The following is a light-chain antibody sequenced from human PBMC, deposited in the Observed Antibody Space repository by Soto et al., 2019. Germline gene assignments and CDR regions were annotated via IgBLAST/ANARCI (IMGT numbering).Light chain of an antibody. J-gene: IGKJ4*01. Sequence: IVLTQSPGTLSLSPGERATLSCRASQSVTSYLAWYQQKPGQATRLLIYGASFRATDVPDRFTAGGSGTDFNFLFSRMEPEDYAVYYCQQYGRARLTFGGGTKV. CDR3: QQYGRARLT. V-gene: IGKV3-20*01. CDR2: GAS. CDR1: QSVTSY.